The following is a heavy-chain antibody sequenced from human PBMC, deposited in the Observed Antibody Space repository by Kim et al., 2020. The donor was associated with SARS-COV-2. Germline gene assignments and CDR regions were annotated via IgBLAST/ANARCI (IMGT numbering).Heavy chain of an antibody. CDR2: ISAHNGDT. Sequence: ASVKVSCKTSGYTFTSSGITWVRQAPGQGLEWMGWISAHNGDTNYAQKFQGRVTVTTDTSTSTAYMELRGLGSDDTAVYYYANDYNYIVDYWGQGTQLTVSS. V-gene: IGHV1-18*01. CDR3: ANDYNYIVDY. CDR1: GYTFTSSG. D-gene: IGHD3-16*01. J-gene: IGHJ4*02.